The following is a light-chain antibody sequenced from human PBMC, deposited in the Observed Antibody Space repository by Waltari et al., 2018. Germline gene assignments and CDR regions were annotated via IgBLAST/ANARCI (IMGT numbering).Light chain of an antibody. CDR1: SSNIRAGYY. CDR3: QSYDSSLSGSV. J-gene: IGLJ2*01. Sequence: QSVLTQPPSVSGAPGQRVTISCTGSSSNIRAGYYVHWYQQLPGTAPKPLIYGNSNRPSGVPDRFSGSKSGTSASLAITGLQAEDEADYYCQSYDSSLSGSVFGGGTKLTVL. V-gene: IGLV1-40*01. CDR2: GNS.